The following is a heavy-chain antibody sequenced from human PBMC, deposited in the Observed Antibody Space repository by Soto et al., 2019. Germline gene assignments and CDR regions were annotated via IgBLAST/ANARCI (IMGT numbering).Heavy chain of an antibody. CDR3: ARGDREDIAVVIGVRPGEYGGDV. CDR2: ISYDGGNK. Sequence: QVQLVESGGGVVQPGRSLRLSCAASGFTFRSYAMHWVRQAPGKGLECVAVISYDGGNKFYRDYVKGRFTISRDNFRNQRSLQVNRLRCEDTAVYYCARGDREDIAVVIGVRPGEYGGDVWGQGTTVTVSS. V-gene: IGHV3-30-3*01. D-gene: IGHD2-15*01. J-gene: IGHJ6*02. CDR1: GFTFRSYA.